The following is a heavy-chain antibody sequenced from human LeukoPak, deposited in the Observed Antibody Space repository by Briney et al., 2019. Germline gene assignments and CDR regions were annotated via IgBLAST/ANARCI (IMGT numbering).Heavy chain of an antibody. Sequence: GGSLRLSRAASGFTFSNYSMNWARHVPGKRRGWVSYISQRGSIVYHAESVKGRFTISRDDARASLQLQMNSLRDADTAVYYCARGSVGSVAGTGDYWGQGTLVTVSS. D-gene: IGHD6-19*01. V-gene: IGHV3-48*02. CDR3: ARGSVGSVAGTGDY. CDR1: GFTFSNYS. J-gene: IGHJ4*02. CDR2: ISQRGSIV.